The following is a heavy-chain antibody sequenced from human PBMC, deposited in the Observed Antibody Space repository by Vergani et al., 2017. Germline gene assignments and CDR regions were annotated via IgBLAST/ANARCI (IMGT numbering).Heavy chain of an antibody. J-gene: IGHJ6*03. CDR2: ISAYNGNT. D-gene: IGHD5-12*01. Sequence: QVQLVQSGAEVKKPGASVKVSCKASGYTFTSYGISWVRQAPGQGLEWMGWISAYNGNTNYAQKLQGRVTMTTDTSTSTAYMELRSLRSDDTAVYYCAGSRGSDIVATPYYYYMDVWGKGTTVTVSS. V-gene: IGHV1-18*01. CDR3: AGSRGSDIVATPYYYYMDV. CDR1: GYTFTSYG.